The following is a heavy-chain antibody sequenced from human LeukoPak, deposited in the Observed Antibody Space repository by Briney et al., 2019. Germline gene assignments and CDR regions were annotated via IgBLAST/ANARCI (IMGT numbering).Heavy chain of an antibody. Sequence: KPSQTLSLTCAISGDSVSSNSAAWNWIRQSPSRGLEWLGRTYYRSKWYNEYAVSVKSRITINPDTSKNQFSLQLNSVTPEDTAVYYCAREGLVTGTFNYYYYMDVWGKGTTVTVSS. CDR1: GDSVSSNSAA. V-gene: IGHV6-1*01. CDR2: TYYRSKWYN. J-gene: IGHJ6*03. CDR3: AREGLVTGTFNYYYYMDV. D-gene: IGHD1-7*01.